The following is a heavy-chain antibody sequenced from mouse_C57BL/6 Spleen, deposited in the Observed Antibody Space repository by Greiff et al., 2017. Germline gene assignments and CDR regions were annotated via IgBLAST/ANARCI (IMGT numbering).Heavy chain of an antibody. Sequence: QVQLQQPGAELVKPGASVKMSCKASGYTFTSYWITWVKQRPGQGLEWIGDIYPGSGSTNYNEKFKSKATLTVDTSSSTAYMQLSSLTSEDSAVYDCARRADYDPLYWYFDVWGTGTTVTVSS. V-gene: IGHV1-55*01. J-gene: IGHJ1*03. CDR3: ARRADYDPLYWYFDV. CDR1: GYTFTSYW. D-gene: IGHD2-4*01. CDR2: IYPGSGST.